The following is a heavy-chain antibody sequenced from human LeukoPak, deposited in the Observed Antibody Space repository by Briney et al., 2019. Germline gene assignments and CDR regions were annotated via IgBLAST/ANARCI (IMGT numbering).Heavy chain of an antibody. Sequence: SETLSLTCTVSGSSITTNYYWGWVRQPPGKGLEWLGSIHYSGNTYYNPSLKSRVTISVDTSKNQFSLKLSSVTAADTAVYYCARHFQYQLLPWYFDLWGRGTLVTVSS. CDR2: IHYSGNT. V-gene: IGHV4-38-2*02. D-gene: IGHD2-2*01. CDR1: GSSITTNYY. J-gene: IGHJ2*01. CDR3: ARHFQYQLLPWYFDL.